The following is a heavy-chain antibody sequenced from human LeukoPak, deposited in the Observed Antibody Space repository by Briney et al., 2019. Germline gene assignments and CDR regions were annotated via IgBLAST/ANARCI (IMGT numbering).Heavy chain of an antibody. CDR1: GGSITGHY. D-gene: IGHD6-19*01. CDR2: TSYSRTT. J-gene: IGHJ3*02. CDR3: AKLGHSDGWYLGAFDI. Sequence: SDTLSLTCAVSGGSITGHYWNWIRQTPGMRLEWLGYTSYSRTTIYNSYFKGRATMSIDTSKNQLYLNLTSVTATDTAVYYCAKLGHSDGWYLGAFDIWGQGTTVIVSS. V-gene: IGHV4-59*08.